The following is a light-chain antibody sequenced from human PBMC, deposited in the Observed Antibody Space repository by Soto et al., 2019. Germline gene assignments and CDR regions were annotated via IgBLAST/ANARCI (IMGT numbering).Light chain of an antibody. CDR2: RAS. CDR3: QQYNRFPST. Sequence: VSVLDSLSHNYRASQNISSWLAWYQQKPGQAPKLLIYRASTLKSGIPSRFSGSGSGTEFTLTISSLQSEDFAAYLCQQYNRFPSTFGLGT. V-gene: IGKV1-5*03. J-gene: IGKJ5*01. CDR1: QNISSW.